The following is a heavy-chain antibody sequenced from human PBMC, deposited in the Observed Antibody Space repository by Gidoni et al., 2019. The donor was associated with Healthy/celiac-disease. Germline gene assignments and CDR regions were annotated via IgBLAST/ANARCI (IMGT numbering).Heavy chain of an antibody. CDR2: ISGSGGST. D-gene: IGHD3-16*02. CDR1: GFTFSSYA. CDR3: AKSHTLRLGELSLGHPHGGADY. J-gene: IGHJ4*02. Sequence: EVQLLESGGGLVQPGGSLRLSCAASGFTFSSYAMSWVRQAPGKGLEWVSAISGSGGSTYYADSVKGRFTISRDNSKNTLYLQMNSLRAEDTAVYYCAKSHTLRLGELSLGHPHGGADYWGQGTLVTVSS. V-gene: IGHV3-23*01.